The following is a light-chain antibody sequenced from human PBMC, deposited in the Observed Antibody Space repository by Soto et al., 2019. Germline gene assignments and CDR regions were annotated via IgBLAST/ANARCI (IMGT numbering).Light chain of an antibody. CDR3: MQATQSYT. Sequence: DLVLTQTRLSSPVTLGQPASISCRSSQSLVHIDGNTYFNWLQHRPGQPQRLLIYKISNRFPGVPDRFSGSGAGTDFTLKISRVEAEDVGVYYCMQATQSYTFGQGTRLEIK. CDR2: KIS. J-gene: IGKJ2*01. V-gene: IGKV2-24*01. CDR1: QSLVHIDGNTY.